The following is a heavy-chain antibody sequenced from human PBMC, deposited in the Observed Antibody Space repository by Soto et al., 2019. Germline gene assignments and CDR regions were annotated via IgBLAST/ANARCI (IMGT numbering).Heavy chain of an antibody. CDR3: ARHPPSIAARWDFDY. CDR1: GGSFSGYY. CDR2: INHSGST. Sequence: SETLSLTCAVYGGSFSGYYWSWIRQPPGKGLEWIREINHSGSTNYNPSIKSRVTISVDTSKNQFSLKLSSVTAADTAVYYCARHPPSIAARWDFDYWGQGTLVTVSS. V-gene: IGHV4-34*01. D-gene: IGHD6-6*01. J-gene: IGHJ4*02.